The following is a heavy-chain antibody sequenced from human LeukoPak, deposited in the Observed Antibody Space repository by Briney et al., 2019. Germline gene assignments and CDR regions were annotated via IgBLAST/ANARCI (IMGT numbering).Heavy chain of an antibody. J-gene: IGHJ4*02. CDR2: IGSSSSPI. V-gene: IGHV3-48*01. CDR3: ARDQAYSSDY. D-gene: IGHD5-18*01. Sequence: AGGSLRLSCAASGFTFSAYSMNWVRQAPEKGLEWVSYIGSSSSPIYYADSVKGRFTISRDNAKNSLYLQMDSLRAEDTAVYYCARDQAYSSDYWGQGTLVTVSS. CDR1: GFTFSAYS.